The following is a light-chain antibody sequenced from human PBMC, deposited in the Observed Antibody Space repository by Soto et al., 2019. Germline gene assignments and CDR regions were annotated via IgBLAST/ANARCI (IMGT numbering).Light chain of an antibody. J-gene: IGKJ1*01. Sequence: ELVLTQSPDTLSLSPGERATLSCRASQSVSSYLAWYQQKPGQAPRLLIYDASTRATGIPARFSGSGSGTEFTLTISSLRSEDFAVYYCQQYNNWPPWTFGQGTKVDI. CDR3: QQYNNWPPWT. CDR2: DAS. CDR1: QSVSSY. V-gene: IGKV3-15*01.